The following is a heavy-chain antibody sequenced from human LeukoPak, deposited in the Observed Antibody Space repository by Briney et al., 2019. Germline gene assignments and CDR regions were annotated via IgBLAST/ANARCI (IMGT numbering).Heavy chain of an antibody. V-gene: IGHV5-51*01. CDR1: GYSFTSYW. D-gene: IGHD3-10*01. Sequence: GESLKISCKGSGYSFTSYWIGWVRQMPGKGLEWMGIIYPGDSDTSYSPSFQGQVTISADKSISTAYLQWSSLKASDTAMYYCARLGYYGSGSYYNPGNGMDVWGQGTTVTVSS. J-gene: IGHJ6*02. CDR3: ARLGYYGSGSYYNPGNGMDV. CDR2: IYPGDSDT.